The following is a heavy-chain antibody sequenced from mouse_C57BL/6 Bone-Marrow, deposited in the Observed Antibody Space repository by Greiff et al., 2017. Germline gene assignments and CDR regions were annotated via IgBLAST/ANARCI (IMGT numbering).Heavy chain of an antibody. CDR2: ISDGGSYT. CDR3: AKDTSNYCDY. CDR1: GFTFSSYA. J-gene: IGHJ2*01. Sequence: EVQLLESGGGLVKPGGSLKLSCAASGFTFSSYAMSWVRQTPEKRLEWVATISDGGSYTYYPDNVKGRFTISRDNAKNNLYLQMSHLKSEDTARDSCAKDTSNYCDYWGQGTTLTVSS. V-gene: IGHV5-4*01.